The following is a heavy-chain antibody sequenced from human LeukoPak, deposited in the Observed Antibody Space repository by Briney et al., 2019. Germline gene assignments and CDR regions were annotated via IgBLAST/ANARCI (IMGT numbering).Heavy chain of an antibody. J-gene: IGHJ4*02. CDR3: GTAQY. V-gene: IGHV3-74*01. CDR2: ISSDGSTT. Sequence: GGSLRLSCAAPGFIFNDFWMHWLRQVPGKGPVWVSRISSDGSTTYYADSMKGRFTISRDNAKNTLYLQMSSLRVEDTAVYYCGTAQYWGQGTLLTVSS. CDR1: GFIFNDFW.